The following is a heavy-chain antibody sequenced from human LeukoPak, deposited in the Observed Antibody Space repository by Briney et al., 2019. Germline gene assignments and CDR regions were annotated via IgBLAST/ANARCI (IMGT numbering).Heavy chain of an antibody. V-gene: IGHV3-48*03. J-gene: IGHJ5*02. Sequence: GGSLRLSCAASGFTFSSYEMNWVRQAPGKGLEWVSYISSSGSTIYYADSVKGRFTISRDNAKNSLYLQMNSLRAEDTAVYYCARGMGGSSSWCWFDPWGQGTLVTVSS. CDR1: GFTFSSYE. CDR2: ISSSGSTI. CDR3: ARGMGGSSSWCWFDP. D-gene: IGHD6-13*01.